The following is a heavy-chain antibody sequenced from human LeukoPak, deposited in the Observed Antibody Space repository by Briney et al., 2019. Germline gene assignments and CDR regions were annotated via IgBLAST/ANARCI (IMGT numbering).Heavy chain of an antibody. J-gene: IGHJ4*02. D-gene: IGHD3-3*01. V-gene: IGHV3-21*04. CDR1: GFTFSSYS. Sequence: GGSLRLSCAASGFTFSSYSTNWVRQAPGKGLEWVSSISSSSSYIYYADSVKGRFTISRDNAKNSLYLQMNSLRAEDTAVYYCARVTYYDFWSGYDYFDYWGQGILVTVSS. CDR2: ISSSSSYI. CDR3: ARVTYYDFWSGYDYFDY.